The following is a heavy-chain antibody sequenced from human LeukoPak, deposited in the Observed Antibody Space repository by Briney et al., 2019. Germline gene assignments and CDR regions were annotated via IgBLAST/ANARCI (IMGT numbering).Heavy chain of an antibody. V-gene: IGHV1-46*02. J-gene: IGHJ4*02. CDR2: INPSGGST. CDR3: ARERRGEYDSSGYAFDY. D-gene: IGHD3-22*01. Sequence: ASVKVSCKASGYTFNRYYMHWVRQAPGQGLEWMGIINPSGGSTSYPQKFQDRVTMTWDTSTSTVYMELRSLTSEDTAVYYCARERRGEYDSSGYAFDYWGQGTLVTVSS. CDR1: GYTFNRYY.